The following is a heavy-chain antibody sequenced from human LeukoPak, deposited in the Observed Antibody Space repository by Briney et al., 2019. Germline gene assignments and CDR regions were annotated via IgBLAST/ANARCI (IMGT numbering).Heavy chain of an antibody. CDR1: AFSLSAYN. Sequence: GGSLRLSCAASAFSLSAYNMSWVRQAPGRGLEWVANINQDGSENYYVDSMKGRFTSSRDNAKNSLYLQMNSLRAEDTAVYYCARSTWGSSTNSWGQGTLVTVSS. J-gene: IGHJ4*02. D-gene: IGHD3-16*01. CDR3: ARSTWGSSTNS. V-gene: IGHV3-7*01. CDR2: INQDGSEN.